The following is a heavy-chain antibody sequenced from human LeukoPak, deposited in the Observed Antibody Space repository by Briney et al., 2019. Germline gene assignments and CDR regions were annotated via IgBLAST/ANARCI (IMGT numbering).Heavy chain of an antibody. J-gene: IGHJ3*02. CDR1: KFAFSSYA. CDR3: GKNRYSGSLSPFDI. V-gene: IGHV3-23*01. Sequence: GGSPRLSCAASKFAFSSYAMSWVRQAPGKGLEWVSAISGGGGNTYYADSVKGRFTISRDNSKNTLYLQMNSLRAEDTAVYYCGKNRYSGSLSPFDIWGQGTMVTVSS. D-gene: IGHD1-26*01. CDR2: ISGGGGNT.